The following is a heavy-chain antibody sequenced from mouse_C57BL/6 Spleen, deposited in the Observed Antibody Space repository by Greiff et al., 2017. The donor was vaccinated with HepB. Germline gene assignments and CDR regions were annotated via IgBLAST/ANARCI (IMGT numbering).Heavy chain of an antibody. CDR1: GFTFSDYY. J-gene: IGHJ2*01. CDR2: INYDGSST. Sequence: EVMLVESEGGLVQPGSSMKLSCTASGFTFSDYYMAWVRQVPEKGLEWVANINYDGSSTYYLDSLKSRFIISRDNAKNILYLQMSSLKSEDTATYYCARGLITTVVATNYYFDYWGQSTTLTVSS. CDR3: ARGLITTVVATNYYFDY. V-gene: IGHV5-16*01. D-gene: IGHD1-1*01.